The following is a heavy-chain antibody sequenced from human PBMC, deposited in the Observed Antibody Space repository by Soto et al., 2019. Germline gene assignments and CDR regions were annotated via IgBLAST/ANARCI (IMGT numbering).Heavy chain of an antibody. J-gene: IGHJ3*02. CDR3: AKGLSIGGLMVTSAFDI. Sequence: EVQLLESGGGLVQPGGSLRLSCAASGFTFSSYAMSWVRQAPGKGLEWVSAISGSGCSTYYADSVKGRFTISRDNSKNTLYLQMNSLRAEDTVVYYCAKGLSIGGLMVTSAFDIWGQGRMVTVCS. V-gene: IGHV3-23*01. CDR1: GFTFSSYA. D-gene: IGHD3-16*01. CDR2: ISGSGCST.